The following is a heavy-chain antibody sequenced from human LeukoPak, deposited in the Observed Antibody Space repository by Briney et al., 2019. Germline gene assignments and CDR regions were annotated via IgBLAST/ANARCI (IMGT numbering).Heavy chain of an antibody. CDR2: ISGGGGST. CDR3: ARGQLEWENYYYGMDV. CDR1: GFTFSSYA. J-gene: IGHJ6*02. V-gene: IGHV3-23*01. D-gene: IGHD1-1*01. Sequence: GGSLRLSCAASGFTFSSYAMSWVRQAPGKGLEWVSSISGGGGSTYHADSVKGRFTISRDNSKNMLYLQMNSLRAEDTAVYYCARGQLEWENYYYGMDVWGQGTTVTVSS.